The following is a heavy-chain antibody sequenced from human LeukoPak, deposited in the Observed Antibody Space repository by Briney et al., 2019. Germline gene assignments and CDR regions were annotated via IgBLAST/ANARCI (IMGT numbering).Heavy chain of an antibody. V-gene: IGHV3-21*01. J-gene: IGHJ5*02. CDR1: GFTFSSYS. Sequence: GGALRLSCVASGFTFSSYSMNWVRQAPGEGLEWVSSISSSSSYIYYADSVKGRFTISRDNAKNSLYLQMNSLRAEDTAVYYCARERITMTGRPGWFDPWGQGTLVTVSS. CDR2: ISSSSSYI. CDR3: ARERITMTGRPGWFDP. D-gene: IGHD3-22*01.